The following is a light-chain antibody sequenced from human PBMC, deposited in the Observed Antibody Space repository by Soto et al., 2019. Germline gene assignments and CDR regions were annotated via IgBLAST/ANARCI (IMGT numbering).Light chain of an antibody. CDR3: QHYNALSWT. CDR1: QSISIL. J-gene: IGKJ1*01. CDR2: ATS. Sequence: DIHLTQSPSTLSASVGDRVTITCRASQSISILLAWYQQKPGKAPNLLIHATSTLETGVSSRFSGSGSGTAFTLTISSLQPDDAAAYYCQHYNALSWTFGQGTKVEIK. V-gene: IGKV1-5*03.